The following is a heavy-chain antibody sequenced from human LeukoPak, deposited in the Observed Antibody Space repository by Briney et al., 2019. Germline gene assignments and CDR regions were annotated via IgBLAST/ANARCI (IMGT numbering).Heavy chain of an antibody. CDR3: ASARGETTLTNGAYYYGMGV. V-gene: IGHV3-30*04. J-gene: IGHJ6*02. CDR2: ISNDGSKK. D-gene: IGHD4-17*01. CDR1: GFTFSSYA. Sequence: GGSLRLSCAASGFTFSSYAMHWVRQAPGKGLEWVAVISNDGSKKQYADSVKGRFTISRDNSMNTLFLEMNSLRVEDTAVFYCASARGETTLTNGAYYYGMGVWGQGTTVTVSS.